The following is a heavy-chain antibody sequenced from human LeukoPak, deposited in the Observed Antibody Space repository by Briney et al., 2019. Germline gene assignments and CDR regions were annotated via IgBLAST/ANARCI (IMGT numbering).Heavy chain of an antibody. CDR3: ARDLLTGNDY. J-gene: IGHJ4*02. V-gene: IGHV3-48*01. CDR1: GFSFRTSD. CDR2: ISSSGSTI. Sequence: PGGSLRLSRAASGFSFRTSDMNWVRQAPRKGLEWVSHISSSGSTIYYADSVKGRFTVSRDNFEDSLYLQMSSLRAEDTAVYYCARDLLTGNDYWGQGTLVTVSS. D-gene: IGHD7-27*01.